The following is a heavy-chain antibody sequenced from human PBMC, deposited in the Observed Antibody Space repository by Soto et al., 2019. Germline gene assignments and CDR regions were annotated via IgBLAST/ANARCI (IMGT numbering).Heavy chain of an antibody. CDR1: GDSISSYY. CDR2: IYYSGST. V-gene: IGHV4-59*01. D-gene: IGHD2-2*01. CDR3: ARVSCSSTSCYFPWYFEL. Sequence: QGQLQESGPGLVKPSETLSLTCTVSGDSISSYYWSWIRQPPGKGLERIGYIYYSGSTNYNPSLKSRVTISVDTSKNQFSLKLSSVTAADTAVYYCARVSCSSTSCYFPWYFELWGRGTLVTFSS. J-gene: IGHJ2*01.